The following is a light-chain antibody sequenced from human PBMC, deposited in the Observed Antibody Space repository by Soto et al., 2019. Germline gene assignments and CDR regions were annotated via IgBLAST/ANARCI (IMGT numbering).Light chain of an antibody. CDR2: GAS. Sequence: EIVLTQSPGTLYLSPGERATLSCRASQSVSSSYLAWYQQKPGQAPRLLIYGASSRATGIPDRFSGSGSGTDFTLTISILEHEDFAVYYCQQYGSPPPTFGGGTKVEIK. V-gene: IGKV3-20*01. CDR1: QSVSSSY. CDR3: QQYGSPPPT. J-gene: IGKJ4*01.